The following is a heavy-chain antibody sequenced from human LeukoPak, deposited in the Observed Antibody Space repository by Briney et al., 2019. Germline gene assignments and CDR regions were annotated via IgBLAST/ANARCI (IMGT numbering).Heavy chain of an antibody. J-gene: IGHJ4*02. D-gene: IGHD4-17*01. Sequence: GGSLRLSCAASGFTFSSYGLSWVRQAPGKGLEWVSFIYSGGNTHYSDSVKGRFTISRDNSKNTLYLQMNSLRAEDTAVYYCARRAGEYSHPYDYWDQGTLVTVSS. CDR2: IYSGGNT. V-gene: IGHV3-23*05. CDR1: GFTFSSYG. CDR3: ARRAGEYSHPYDY.